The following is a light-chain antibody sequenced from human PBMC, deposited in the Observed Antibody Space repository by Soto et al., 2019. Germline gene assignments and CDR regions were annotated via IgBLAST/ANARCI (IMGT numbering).Light chain of an antibody. CDR1: GGHSTYS. J-gene: IGLJ2*01. CDR3: QTWGRGIVV. V-gene: IGLV4-69*02. Sequence: QLVLTQSPSASASLGASVNLTCTLTGGHSTYSIGWHQQQPRRGPRFLMRLNSDGSHSKGDGIPDRFSGSSSGAERFLTISSLQSEDEADYYCQTWGRGIVVFGGGTKVTVL. CDR2: LNSDGSH.